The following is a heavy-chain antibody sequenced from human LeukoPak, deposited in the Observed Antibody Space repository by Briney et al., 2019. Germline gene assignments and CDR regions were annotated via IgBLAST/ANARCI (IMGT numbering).Heavy chain of an antibody. J-gene: IGHJ4*02. CDR2: ISYDGSNK. CDR1: GFTFSSYA. D-gene: IGHD2/OR15-2a*01. CDR3: ARISIGPVY. Sequence: GGSLRLSCAASGFTFSSYAMHWVRQAPGKGLEWVAVISYDGSNKYYADSVKGRFTISRDNSKNTLYLQMNSLRAEDTAVYYCARISIGPVYWGQGTLVTVSS. V-gene: IGHV3-30-3*01.